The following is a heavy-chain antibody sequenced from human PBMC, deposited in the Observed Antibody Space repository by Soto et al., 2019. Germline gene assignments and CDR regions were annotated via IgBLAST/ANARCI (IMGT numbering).Heavy chain of an antibody. J-gene: IGHJ6*02. CDR1: GYSFTSYW. CDR3: ARHYSMRTILGDYYYGMDV. V-gene: IGHV5-51*01. D-gene: IGHD4-4*01. Sequence: PGESLKISCKGSGYSFTSYWIGWVRQMPGKGLEWMGIIYPGDSDTRYSPSFQGQVTISADKSISTAYLQWSSLKASDTAMYYCARHYSMRTILGDYYYGMDVWGQGTTVTVSS. CDR2: IYPGDSDT.